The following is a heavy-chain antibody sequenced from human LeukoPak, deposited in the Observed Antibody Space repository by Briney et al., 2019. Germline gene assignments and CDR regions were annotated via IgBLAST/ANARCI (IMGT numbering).Heavy chain of an antibody. D-gene: IGHD4-23*01. J-gene: IGHJ4*02. CDR2: VSSSGSDS. CDR1: GFLFTTYA. Sequence: GGSLRLSCAASGFLFTTYAMGWVRQLPGKGLEWVSSVSSSGSDSYYTSSMKGPFTISRNNSKNTLYLQVKRLRVQGTAVYYCARRVLGAVGYFDYWGQGALVTVSS. CDR3: ARRVLGAVGYFDY. V-gene: IGHV3-23*05.